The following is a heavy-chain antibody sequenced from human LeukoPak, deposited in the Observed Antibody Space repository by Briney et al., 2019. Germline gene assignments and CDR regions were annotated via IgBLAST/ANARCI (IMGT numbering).Heavy chain of an antibody. CDR2: MNPNSGNT. V-gene: IGHV1-8*03. CDR1: GYTFTSYD. D-gene: IGHD5-18*01. Sequence: ASVKVSCKASGYTFTSYDINWVRQATGQGLEWMGWMNPNSGNTGYARKFQGRVTITRNTSISTAYMELSSLRSEDTAVYYCATWDTAMVMVDYWGQGTLVTVSS. CDR3: ATWDTAMVMVDY. J-gene: IGHJ4*02.